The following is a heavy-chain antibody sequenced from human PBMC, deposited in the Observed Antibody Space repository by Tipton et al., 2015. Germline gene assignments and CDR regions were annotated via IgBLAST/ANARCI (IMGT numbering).Heavy chain of an antibody. CDR2: IIPIFGTG. D-gene: IGHD3-10*01. J-gene: IGHJ4*02. V-gene: IGHV1-69*01. CDR3: ARVPPGALFDY. CDR1: GGTFSNYT. Sequence: QLVQSGAEVKKPGSSVKVSCKASGGTFSNYTISWVRQAPGQGLERVGGIIPIFGTGNYAQKFQGRVTITADESTSTAYMELSSLRSEDTAVYYCARVPPGALFDYWGQGTLVTVSS.